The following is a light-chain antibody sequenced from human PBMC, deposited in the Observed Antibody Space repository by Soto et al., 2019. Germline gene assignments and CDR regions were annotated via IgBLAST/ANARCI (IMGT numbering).Light chain of an antibody. V-gene: IGKV3-20*01. J-gene: IGKJ1*01. CDR3: QQYGSAPRT. CDR1: QSVTSGS. CDR2: GAS. Sequence: EIVLRQSPGPLSLSPGERATLPCRASQSVTSGSLAWYHHKPGQPPRPLIYGASSRATGIPDRFSGSGSGTDFTLTISRLEPEDFAVYYCQQYGSAPRTFGQGTKVETK.